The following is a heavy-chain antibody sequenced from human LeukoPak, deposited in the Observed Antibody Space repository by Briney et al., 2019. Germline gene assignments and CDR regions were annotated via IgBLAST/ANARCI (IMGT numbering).Heavy chain of an antibody. J-gene: IGHJ4*02. V-gene: IGHV3-23*01. CDR3: AKDGDSDDYVWGSSSYYFDY. D-gene: IGHD3-16*01. CDR2: ISGSGGST. Sequence: GGTLRLSCAASGFTFSSYGTSWVRQAPGKGLEWVSAISGSGGSTYYADSVKGRFTISRDNSKNTLYLQMNSLRAEDTAVYYCAKDGDSDDYVWGSSSYYFDYWGQGTLVTVSS. CDR1: GFTFSSYG.